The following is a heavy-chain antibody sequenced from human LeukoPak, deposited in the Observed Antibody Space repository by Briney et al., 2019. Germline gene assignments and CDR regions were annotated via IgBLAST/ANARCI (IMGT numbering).Heavy chain of an antibody. V-gene: IGHV3-23*01. CDR2: ITSSGGST. CDR1: GFTFSNYG. D-gene: IGHD4-17*01. J-gene: IGHJ4*02. CDR3: AKGGDYGDYYPAD. Sequence: PGGSLRLSCVASGFTFSNYGMTWVRQAPGKGLEWVSGITSSGGSTYYADSVKGRFTISRDNSKNTLFLQMNSLRAEDTAVYYCAKGGDYGDYYPADWGQGTLVTVSS.